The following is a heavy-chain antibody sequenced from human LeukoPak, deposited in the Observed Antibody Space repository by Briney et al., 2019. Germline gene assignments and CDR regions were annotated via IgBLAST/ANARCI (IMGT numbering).Heavy chain of an antibody. CDR2: IYHSGGT. D-gene: IGHD4-17*01. V-gene: IGHV4-30-2*01. J-gene: IGHJ4*02. CDR3: ARGYSGDYVDF. Sequence: PSETLSLTCAVSGGSTSRGGYSRSWIRQPPGKGLEWIGYIYHSGGTYYNPSLKTRVTISEDRSKNQFSLRLRSVTAADTAVYYCARGYSGDYVDFWGQGTLVTVSS. CDR1: GGSTSRGGYS.